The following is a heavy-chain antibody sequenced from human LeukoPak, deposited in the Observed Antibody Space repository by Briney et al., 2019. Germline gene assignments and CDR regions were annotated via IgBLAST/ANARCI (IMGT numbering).Heavy chain of an antibody. D-gene: IGHD3-16*01. CDR3: ARVRYRLAETYIDY. J-gene: IGHJ4*02. V-gene: IGHV3-7*03. Sequence: PGGSLRLSCVVSGFTFTNYWMGWVRQAPGKGLEWVGNIKPDGSDKYYMDSMKGRFTISRDNSENSLHLHMNSLRSDDTAVYYCARVRYRLAETYIDYWGQGTLVTVSS. CDR1: GFTFTNYW. CDR2: IKPDGSDK.